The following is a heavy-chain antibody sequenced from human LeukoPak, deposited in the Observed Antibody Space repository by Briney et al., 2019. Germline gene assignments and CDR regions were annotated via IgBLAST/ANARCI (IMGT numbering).Heavy chain of an antibody. V-gene: IGHV3-9*01. Sequence: PGRSLRLSCAASGFTFDDYAMHWVRQAPGKGLEWVSGISWNSGSIGYADSVKGRFTISRDNAKNSLYLQMNSLRAEDTAVYYCARDGYRSGGSCYSRFIYYYYGMDVWGQGTTVTVSS. CDR1: GFTFDDYA. J-gene: IGHJ6*02. CDR2: ISWNSGSI. CDR3: ARDGYRSGGSCYSRFIYYYYGMDV. D-gene: IGHD2-15*01.